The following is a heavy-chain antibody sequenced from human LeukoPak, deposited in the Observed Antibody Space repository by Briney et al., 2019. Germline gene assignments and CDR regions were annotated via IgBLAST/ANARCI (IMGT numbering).Heavy chain of an antibody. CDR1: GFTLCNAS. CDR2: IKSTTEGGTT. Sequence: GGSLSLSCAASGFTLCNASTSWVRQSPREGLEWVGRIKSTTEGGTTAYAAPVKASFPIPEDDSKNTLYRQMNSLKTEEPAVNYLTTEPCSRTFFYYGMDVWGKGTTVTVSS. J-gene: IGHJ6*04. V-gene: IGHV3-15*01. D-gene: IGHD1-14*01. CDR3: TTEPCSRTFFYYGMDV.